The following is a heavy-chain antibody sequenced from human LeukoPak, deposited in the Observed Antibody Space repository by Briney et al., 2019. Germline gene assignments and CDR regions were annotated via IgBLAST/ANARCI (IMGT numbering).Heavy chain of an antibody. J-gene: IGHJ4*02. CDR1: GGSISSSSYY. Sequence: PSETLSLTCTVSGGSISSSSYYWGWIRQPPGKGLEWIGSIYYSGSTYYNPSLKSRVTISVDASKNQFSLKLSSVTAADTAVYYCARHRSGWLQSSFDYWGQGTLVTVSS. V-gene: IGHV4-39*07. D-gene: IGHD5-24*01. CDR2: IYYSGST. CDR3: ARHRSGWLQSSFDY.